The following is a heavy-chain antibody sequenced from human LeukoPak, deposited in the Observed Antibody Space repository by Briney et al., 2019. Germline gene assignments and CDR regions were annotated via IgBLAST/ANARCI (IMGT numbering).Heavy chain of an antibody. CDR1: GYTLTELS. V-gene: IGHV1-24*01. CDR2: FDPEDGET. D-gene: IGHD6-13*01. J-gene: IGHJ4*02. Sequence: ASVKVSCKVSGYTLTELSMHWVRQAPGQGLEWMGGFDPEDGETTYAQKFQGRVTMTEDTSTDTAYRELRSLRSEDTAVYYCAILSSSLYGGFDYWGQGTLVTVSS. CDR3: AILSSSLYGGFDY.